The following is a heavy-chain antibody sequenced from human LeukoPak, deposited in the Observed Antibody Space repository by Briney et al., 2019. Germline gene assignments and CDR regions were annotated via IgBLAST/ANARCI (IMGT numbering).Heavy chain of an antibody. Sequence: NPSETLSLTCTVSGASISSSSRADYFFWGWIRQAPGKGLEGIGSIDYSGHTYYNPSLKTRATISVDTPKNQFSLSLRSVTAADTAVYYCARPLYNSWDRFDPWGQGTLITVS. D-gene: IGHD3-16*01. V-gene: IGHV4-39*01. CDR3: ARPLYNSWDRFDP. CDR2: IDYSGHT. CDR1: GASISSSSRADYFF. J-gene: IGHJ5*02.